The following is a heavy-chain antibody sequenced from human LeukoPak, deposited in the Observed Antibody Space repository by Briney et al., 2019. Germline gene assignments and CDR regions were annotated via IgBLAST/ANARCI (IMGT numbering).Heavy chain of an antibody. Sequence: GGSLRLSCAASGFTFSSYGMHWVRQAPGKGLEWVAVIWYDGSNKYYADSVKGRFTISRDNSKNTLYLQMNSLRAEDTAVYYCARPGIAVAGSFDYWGQGTLVTVSS. CDR2: IWYDGSNK. CDR3: ARPGIAVAGSFDY. J-gene: IGHJ4*02. D-gene: IGHD6-19*01. CDR1: GFTFSSYG. V-gene: IGHV3-33*01.